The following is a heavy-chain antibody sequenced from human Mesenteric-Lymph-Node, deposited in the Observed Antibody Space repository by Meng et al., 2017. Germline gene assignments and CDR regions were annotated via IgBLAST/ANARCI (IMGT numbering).Heavy chain of an antibody. CDR1: GFTFTSSA. CDR2: IVVGSGNT. J-gene: IGHJ5*02. V-gene: IGHV1-58*02. D-gene: IGHD3-10*01. Sequence: SVKVSCKASGFTFTSSAMQWVRQARGQRLEWIGWIVVGSGNTNYAQKFQERVTITRDMSTSTAYMELSSLRSEDTAVYYCARNVLLWFGEPAYNWFDPWGQGTLVTVSS. CDR3: ARNVLLWFGEPAYNWFDP.